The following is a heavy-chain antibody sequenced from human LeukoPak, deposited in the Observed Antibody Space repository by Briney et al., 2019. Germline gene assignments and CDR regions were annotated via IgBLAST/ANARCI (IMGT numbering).Heavy chain of an antibody. D-gene: IGHD2-2*01. Sequence: GASVKVSCKASGYTFTSYAMHWVRQAPGQRLEWMGWINAGNGNTKYSQKFQGRVTITRDTSASTAYMELSSLRSEDTAVYYCAKGRYCSSTNCYGRHFDYWGQGTLVTVSS. J-gene: IGHJ4*02. CDR1: GYTFTSYA. CDR2: INAGNGNT. CDR3: AKGRYCSSTNCYGRHFDY. V-gene: IGHV1-3*01.